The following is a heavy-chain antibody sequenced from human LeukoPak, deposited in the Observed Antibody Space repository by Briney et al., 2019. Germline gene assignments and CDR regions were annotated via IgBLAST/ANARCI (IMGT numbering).Heavy chain of an antibody. Sequence: TGGSLRLSCAASGFTFSNYAMHWVRQAPGKGLEWVAAISYDANTQHYADPVKGRFTISRDNSKNTAYLQINTLRAEDAAVYYCAKPYPTLTTVWVLDNWGQGTLVTVSS. CDR2: ISYDANTQ. CDR3: AKPYPTLTTVWVLDN. D-gene: IGHD4-17*01. V-gene: IGHV3-30*18. J-gene: IGHJ4*02. CDR1: GFTFSNYA.